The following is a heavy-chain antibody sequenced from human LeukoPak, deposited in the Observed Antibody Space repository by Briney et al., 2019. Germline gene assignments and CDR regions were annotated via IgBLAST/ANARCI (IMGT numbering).Heavy chain of an antibody. CDR2: INHSGST. V-gene: IGHV4-34*01. J-gene: IGHJ4*02. CDR3: ARTPTSPLYYFDY. Sequence: SETLSLTCAVYGGSFSGYYWSWIRQPPGKGLEWIGEINHSGSTNYNPSLKSRVTISVDTSKNQFSLKLSSVTAADTAVYYCARTPTSPLYYFDYWGQGTLVTVSS. CDR1: GGSFSGYY. D-gene: IGHD2-2*01.